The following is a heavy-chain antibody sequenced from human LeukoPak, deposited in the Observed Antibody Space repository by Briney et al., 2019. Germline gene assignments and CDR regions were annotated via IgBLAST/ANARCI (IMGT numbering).Heavy chain of an antibody. CDR3: ARGGYEYYYMDV. D-gene: IGHD3-16*01. Sequence: SETLSLTCTVSGGSINNYYWTWVRQPAGKGLEWIGRIYTSGSTNYNLSLKSRVTMSVDTSKSQFSLKLSSVTAADTAVYYCARGGYEYYYMDVWGKGTTVTVSS. J-gene: IGHJ6*03. V-gene: IGHV4-4*07. CDR2: IYTSGST. CDR1: GGSINNYY.